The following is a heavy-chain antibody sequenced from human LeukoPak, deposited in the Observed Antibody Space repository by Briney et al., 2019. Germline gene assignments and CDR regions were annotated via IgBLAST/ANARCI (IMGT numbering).Heavy chain of an antibody. CDR2: ISSSSSYI. CDR3: AKDSGNQY. J-gene: IGHJ4*02. CDR1: GFTFSSYG. Sequence: GGSLRLSCAASGFTFSSYGMHWVRQAPGKGLEWVSSISSSSSYIYYADSVKGRFTISRDNAKNSLYLQMNSLSAEDTAVYYCAKDSGNQYWGQGTLVTVSS. D-gene: IGHD1-26*01. V-gene: IGHV3-21*01.